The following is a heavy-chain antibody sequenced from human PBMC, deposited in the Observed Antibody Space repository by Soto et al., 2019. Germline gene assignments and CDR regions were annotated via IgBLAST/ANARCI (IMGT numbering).Heavy chain of an antibody. D-gene: IGHD4-17*01. CDR2: IKQDGSEE. CDR1: GFTFSSYW. J-gene: IGHJ6*02. V-gene: IGHV3-7*01. CDR3: ARDHSEDYGDYLGGMDV. Sequence: GGSLRLSCAASGFTFSSYWMSWVRQAPGKGLEWVANIKQDGSEEYYVDSVKGRFTISRDNAKNSLYLQMNSLRAEDTAVYYCARDHSEDYGDYLGGMDVWGQGTTVTVSS.